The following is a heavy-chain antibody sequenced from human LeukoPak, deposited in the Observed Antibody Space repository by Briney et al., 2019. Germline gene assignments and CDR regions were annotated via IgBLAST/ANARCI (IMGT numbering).Heavy chain of an antibody. D-gene: IGHD6-6*01. J-gene: IGHJ6*04. V-gene: IGHV1-18*04. CDR2: IRAYNGNT. CDR1: GYTFTSYG. CDR3: ARHAARRALYYYYGMDV. Sequence: ASVKVSCKASGYTFTSYGISWVRQAPGQGLEWMGWIRAYNGNTNYAQKLQGRVTMTIDTSTSTAYMELRSLRSDDTAVYYCARHAARRALYYYYGMDVWGKGTTVTVSS.